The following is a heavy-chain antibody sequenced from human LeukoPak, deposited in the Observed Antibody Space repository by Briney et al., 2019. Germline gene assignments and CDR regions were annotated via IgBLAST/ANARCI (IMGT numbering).Heavy chain of an antibody. V-gene: IGHV3-23*01. J-gene: IGHJ4*02. CDR1: GFTFSSYG. Sequence: GGTLRLSCAASGFTFSSYGMSWVRQAPGKGLEWVSAISGSGVSTYYADSVKGRFTIARDTSKNTLYLKMNGLRAEDTAVYYCAEDRLDYYDILTGYADYWGQGTLVTVSS. CDR2: ISGSGVST. CDR3: AEDRLDYYDILTGYADY. D-gene: IGHD3-9*01.